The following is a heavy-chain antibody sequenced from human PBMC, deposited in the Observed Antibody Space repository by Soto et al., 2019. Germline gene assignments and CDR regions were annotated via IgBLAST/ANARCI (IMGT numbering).Heavy chain of an antibody. D-gene: IGHD1-1*01. CDR2: ISYDGSNK. V-gene: IGHV3-30-3*01. CDR1: GFTFSSYA. J-gene: IGHJ6*02. Sequence: QVQLVESGGGVVQPGRSLRLSCAASGFTFSSYAMHWVRQAPGKGLEWVAVISYDGSNKYYAASVKGRFTISRDNSKNTLYLQMNSLRAEDTSVYYCARDRLRYNWNDFPYYYYGMDVCGQGTPVTVS. CDR3: ARDRLRYNWNDFPYYYYGMDV.